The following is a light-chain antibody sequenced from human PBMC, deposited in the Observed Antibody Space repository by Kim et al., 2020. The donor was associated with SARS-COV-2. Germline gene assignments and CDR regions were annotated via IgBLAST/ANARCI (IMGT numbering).Light chain of an antibody. V-gene: IGLV3-19*01. CDR2: GKN. CDR3: NSRDSSGNHWV. J-gene: IGLJ3*02. Sequence: SSELTQDPAVPVALGQTVRITCQGDSLRSYYASWYQQKPGQAPVLVIYGKNNRPSGIPDRFSGSSSGNTASLTITGAQAEDEADYYCNSRDSSGNHWVFGGGTQVTVL. CDR1: SLRSYY.